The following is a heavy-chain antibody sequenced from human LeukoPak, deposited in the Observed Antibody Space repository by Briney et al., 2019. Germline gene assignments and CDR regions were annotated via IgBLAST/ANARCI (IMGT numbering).Heavy chain of an antibody. J-gene: IGHJ4*02. V-gene: IGHV3-23*01. CDR1: GFTFSSYA. D-gene: IGHD3-22*01. CDR3: AKPQLRYYYDSSGYPYYFDY. Sequence: GGSLRLSCAASGFTFSSYAMSWLRQAPGKGLECVSAISGSGGSTYYADSVKGRSTISRDNAKNTLYLQMNSLRAEDTAVYYCAKPQLRYYYDSSGYPYYFDYWGQGALVTVSS. CDR2: ISGSGGST.